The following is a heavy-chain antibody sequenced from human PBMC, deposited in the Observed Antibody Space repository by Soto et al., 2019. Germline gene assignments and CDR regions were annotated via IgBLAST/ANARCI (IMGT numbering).Heavy chain of an antibody. J-gene: IGHJ4*02. D-gene: IGHD1-26*01. V-gene: IGHV3-33*01. CDR2: TRHDGSNT. Sequence: QVQLVESGGGVVQPGRSLRLSCAASGFNFGSYGMHWVRQAPGKGLEWVAITRHDGSNTYYADSVRGRFTISRDNSTNTLYLQMNSLTVEDTAVYYCVRDGVGATTFFGYFDYWGQGTLITVSS. CDR1: GFNFGSYG. CDR3: VRDGVGATTFFGYFDY.